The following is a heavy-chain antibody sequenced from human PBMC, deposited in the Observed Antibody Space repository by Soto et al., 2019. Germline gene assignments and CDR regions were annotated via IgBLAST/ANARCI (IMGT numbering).Heavy chain of an antibody. CDR2: TIPMFGTT. CDR1: GGTFNNYA. Sequence: QVQLVQSGAEVKKPESSVRVSCKASGGTFNNYAITWVRQAPGQGLEWLGGTIPMFGTTNYAEKCQGRVTITADESTNTAYMELSSLRSEDTAIYYCTRCGIRYHSIGYYLGIDGMDVRGQGTTVIVSS. D-gene: IGHD3-22*01. CDR3: TRCGIRYHSIGYYLGIDGMDV. V-gene: IGHV1-69*12. J-gene: IGHJ6*02.